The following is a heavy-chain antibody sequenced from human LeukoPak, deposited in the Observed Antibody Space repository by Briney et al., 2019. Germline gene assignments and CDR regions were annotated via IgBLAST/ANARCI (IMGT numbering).Heavy chain of an antibody. J-gene: IGHJ3*02. D-gene: IGHD3-22*01. Sequence: GASVKVSCKASGGTFSSYAISWVRQAPGQGLEWMGRIIPIFGTANYAQKFQGRVTITTDESTSTAYMELSSLRSEDTAVYYCARECYYDSSGYSPDAFDIWGQGTMVTVSS. CDR1: GGTFSSYA. V-gene: IGHV1-69*05. CDR3: ARECYYDSSGYSPDAFDI. CDR2: IIPIFGTA.